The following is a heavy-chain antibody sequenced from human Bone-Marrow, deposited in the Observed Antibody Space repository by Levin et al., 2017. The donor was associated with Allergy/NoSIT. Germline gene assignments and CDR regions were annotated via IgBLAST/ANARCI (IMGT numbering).Heavy chain of an antibody. V-gene: IGHV4-59*01. Sequence: GSLRLSCTVSGGSMSPFYWSWIRQTPGRGLEWIGYIFHSGSTVYNPSLEGRVTISIDKSRTQFSLKLNSVTAADTALYFCARARDSYGYLPLDYWGQGTLVFVST. CDR1: GGSMSPFY. J-gene: IGHJ4*02. CDR3: ARARDSYGYLPLDY. CDR2: IFHSGST. D-gene: IGHD5-18*01.